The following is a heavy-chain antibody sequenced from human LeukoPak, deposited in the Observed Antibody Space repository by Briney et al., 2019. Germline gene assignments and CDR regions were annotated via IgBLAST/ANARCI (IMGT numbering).Heavy chain of an antibody. CDR3: ARVPFDY. CDR2: INTNSGAT. J-gene: IGHJ4*02. CDR1: GYTFTAYY. Sequence: GASVKVSCKASGYTFTAYYVHWVRQAPGQGLEWMGWINTNSGATNYAQNFQGRVTMTRDTSISTAYMELSRLRSDDTAVYYCARVPFDYWGQGTLVTVSS. V-gene: IGHV1-2*02.